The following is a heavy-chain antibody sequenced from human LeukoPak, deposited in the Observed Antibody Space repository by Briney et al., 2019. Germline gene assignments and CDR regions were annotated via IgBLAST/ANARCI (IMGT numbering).Heavy chain of an antibody. J-gene: IGHJ4*02. Sequence: QPGGSLRLFCTASGFTFSSYWMHWVRQAPGKGLEWVSYISGSSGTIYYAESVKGRFTISRDNAKNSLYLQMNGLRDEDTAVYYCARDQSDYYGSGSYSEGSYWGQGTLVTVSS. V-gene: IGHV3-48*02. CDR1: GFTFSSYW. CDR3: ARDQSDYYGSGSYSEGSY. CDR2: ISGSSGTI. D-gene: IGHD3-10*01.